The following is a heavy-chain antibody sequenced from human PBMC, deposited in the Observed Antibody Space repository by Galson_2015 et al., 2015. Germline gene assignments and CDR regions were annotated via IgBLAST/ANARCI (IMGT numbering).Heavy chain of an antibody. CDR2: IWYDGSNK. D-gene: IGHD2-2*01. CDR3: AREDCSSTSCHFGP. V-gene: IGHV3-33*01. CDR1: GFTFSSYG. Sequence: SLRLSCAASGFTFSSYGMHWVRQAPGKGLEWVAVIWYDGSNKYYADSVKGRFTISRDNSKNTLYLQVNSLRAEDTAVYYCAREDCSSTSCHFGPWGQGTLVTVSS. J-gene: IGHJ5*02.